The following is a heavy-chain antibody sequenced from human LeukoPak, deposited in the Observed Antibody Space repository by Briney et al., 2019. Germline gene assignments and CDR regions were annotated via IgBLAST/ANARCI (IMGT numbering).Heavy chain of an antibody. CDR3: ARERPVRGYSGYDLDY. V-gene: IGHV1-18*01. CDR1: GYIFTSYG. J-gene: IGHJ4*02. Sequence: ASVKVSCKASGYIFTSYGISWVRQAPGQGLEWMGWISAYNGNTNYAQKLQGRVTMTTDTSTSTAYMELRSLRSDDTAVYYCARERPVRGYSGYDLDYWGQGTLVTVSS. D-gene: IGHD5-12*01. CDR2: ISAYNGNT.